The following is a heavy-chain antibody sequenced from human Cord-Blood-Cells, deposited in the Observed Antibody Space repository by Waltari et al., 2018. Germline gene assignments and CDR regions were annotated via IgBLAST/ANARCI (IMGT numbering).Heavy chain of an antibody. CDR1: GGSISSGGYY. CDR2: IYYSGST. J-gene: IGHJ4*02. D-gene: IGHD6-13*01. V-gene: IGHV4-31*03. CDR3: ARGGGGSSLFDY. Sequence: QVQLQESGPGLVTPSQTLSLTCTVSGGSISSGGYYWSWIRQHPGKGLEWIGYIYYSGSTYYNPSLKSRVTISVDTSKNQFSLKLSSVTAADTAVYYCARGGGGSSLFDYWGQGTLVTVSS.